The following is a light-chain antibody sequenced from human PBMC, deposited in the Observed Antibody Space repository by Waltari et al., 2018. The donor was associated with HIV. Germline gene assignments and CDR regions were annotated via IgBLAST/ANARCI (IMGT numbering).Light chain of an antibody. Sequence: DIVMTQSPDSLSVSMGARATINCRSSQSLLYRSNNKNYLACYHQKPAQPPKLLLYWASTRYSCVSNRFSGSESFTNFTLAISDLQSYDVALYYCQQCYSSPRSFGQMT. J-gene: IGKJ2*01. CDR2: WAS. V-gene: IGKV4-1*01. CDR3: QQCYSSPRS. CDR1: QSLLYRSNNKNY.